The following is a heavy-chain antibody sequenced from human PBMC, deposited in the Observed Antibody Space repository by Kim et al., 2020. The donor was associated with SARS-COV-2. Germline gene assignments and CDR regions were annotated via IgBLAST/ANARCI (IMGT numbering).Heavy chain of an antibody. Sequence: GGSLRLSCAVSGFTFSNYWMDWLRQAKGKRLERLAHIKQDGSEKNYADSVKGRFTISRDNAKNSLYLQMNSLRVEDTGVHYCGRGHSISSVAIWGGGPMV. CDR1: GFTFSNYW. D-gene: IGHD6-6*01. CDR3: GRGHSISSVAI. V-gene: IGHV3-7*01. J-gene: IGHJ3*02. CDR2: IKQDGSEK.